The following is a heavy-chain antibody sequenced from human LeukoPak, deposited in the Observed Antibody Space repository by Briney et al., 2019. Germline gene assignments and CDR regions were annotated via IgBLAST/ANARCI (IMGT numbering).Heavy chain of an antibody. J-gene: IGHJ4*02. V-gene: IGHV2-5*01. CDR1: GFSLSTPEVG. CDR2: IFWNDDN. Sequence: GPTLVNPTQTLTLTCSFSGFSLSTPEVGVGWIRQPPGKALGLLAQIFWNDDNRYSPSLSSRLTFTKNTSKNQSVLTMTDMDPVDAGTYYCAHRRDYSCFYYWGQGILVTVSS. CDR3: AHRRDYSCFYY. D-gene: IGHD4-11*01.